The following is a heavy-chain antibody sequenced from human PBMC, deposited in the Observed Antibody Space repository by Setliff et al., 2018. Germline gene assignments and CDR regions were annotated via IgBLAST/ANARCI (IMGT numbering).Heavy chain of an antibody. J-gene: IGHJ5*02. CDR1: GGPFDNFA. CDR2: IFPKFGTA. CDR3: ARDWRHSGMSWANYFDP. V-gene: IGHV1-69*13. D-gene: IGHD3-10*01. Sequence: ASVKVSCKASGGPFDNFAITWVRQAPGQGLEWMGRIFPKFGTANYAQKFQDRVAITADESTSTGYMEINGLTSEDTAVYYCARDWRHSGMSWANYFDPWGQGTVVTVSS.